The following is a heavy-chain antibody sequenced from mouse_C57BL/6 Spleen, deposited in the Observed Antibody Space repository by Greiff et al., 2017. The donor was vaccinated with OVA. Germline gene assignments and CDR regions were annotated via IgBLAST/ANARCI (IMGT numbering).Heavy chain of an antibody. J-gene: IGHJ2*01. Sequence: QVQLQQPGAELVMPGASVKLSCKASGYTFTSYWMHWVKQRPGQGLEWIGEIDPSDSYTNYNQKFKGKSTLTVDKSSSTAYMQLSSLTSEDSAVYYCARGRIYDGYYYFDYWGQGTTLTVSS. V-gene: IGHV1-69*01. CDR3: ARGRIYDGYYYFDY. CDR2: IDPSDSYT. D-gene: IGHD2-3*01. CDR1: GYTFTSYW.